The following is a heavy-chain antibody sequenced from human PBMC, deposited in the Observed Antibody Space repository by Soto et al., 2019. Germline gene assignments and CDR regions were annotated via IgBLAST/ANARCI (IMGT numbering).Heavy chain of an antibody. J-gene: IGHJ3*02. Sequence: GTLSLTCTVSGGSISSYYWSWIRQPSGKGLEWIGRIYTSGSTNYNPSLKSRVTMSVDTSKNQFSLKLSSVTAADTAVYYCASGYYDSSGYYYGDAFDIWGQGTMVTVSS. V-gene: IGHV4-4*07. CDR2: IYTSGST. CDR1: GGSISSYY. D-gene: IGHD3-22*01. CDR3: ASGYYDSSGYYYGDAFDI.